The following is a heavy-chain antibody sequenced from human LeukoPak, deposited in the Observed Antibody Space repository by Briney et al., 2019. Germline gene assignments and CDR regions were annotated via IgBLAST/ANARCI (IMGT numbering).Heavy chain of an antibody. V-gene: IGHV1-2*02. CDR3: ARGGGGRYFDWLVIDY. D-gene: IGHD3-9*01. Sequence: ASVKVSCKASGYTFTGYYMHWVRQAPGQGLEWMGWINPNSGGTNYAQKFQGRVTMTRDTSISTAYMELSRLRSDDTAVYYCARGGGGRYFDWLVIDYWGQGTLVTVSS. CDR2: INPNSGGT. CDR1: GYTFTGYY. J-gene: IGHJ4*02.